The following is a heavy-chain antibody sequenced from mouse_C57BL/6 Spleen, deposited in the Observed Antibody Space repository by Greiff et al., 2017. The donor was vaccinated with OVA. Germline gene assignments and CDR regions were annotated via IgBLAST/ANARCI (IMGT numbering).Heavy chain of an antibody. CDR3: ARPWEGCAMDY. CDR2: INPNNGGT. CDR1: GYTFTDYY. D-gene: IGHD4-1*01. J-gene: IGHJ4*01. Sequence: VQLQQSGPELVKPGASVKISCKASGYTFTDYYMNWLKQSHGKSLEWIGDINPNNGGTSYNQKFKGKATLTVYTSSSTAYMELLSLTSEDSAVDYCARPWEGCAMDYWGQGTSVTVSS. V-gene: IGHV1-26*01.